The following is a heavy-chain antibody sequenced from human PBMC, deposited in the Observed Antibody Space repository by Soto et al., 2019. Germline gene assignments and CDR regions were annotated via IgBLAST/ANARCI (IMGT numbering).Heavy chain of an antibody. Sequence: QVQLQESGPGLLKPSETLSLTCAVPSGSITNDNWWSWVRQPPGQRLEWIGEVHHRGSTNYNPSFKSRVTISVDKSKTQGSLNLISVTAADTAVYYCTTNGAYSLDNWGQGTLVRVSS. CDR1: SGSITNDNW. V-gene: IGHV4-4*02. CDR2: VHHRGST. CDR3: TTNGAYSLDN. D-gene: IGHD2-8*01. J-gene: IGHJ4*02.